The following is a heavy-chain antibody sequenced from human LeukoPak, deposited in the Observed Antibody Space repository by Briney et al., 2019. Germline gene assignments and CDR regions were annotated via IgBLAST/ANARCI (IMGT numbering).Heavy chain of an antibody. CDR2: INHSGST. J-gene: IGHJ3*02. V-gene: IGHV4-34*01. CDR3: AREEVPHGFDI. CDR1: GGSFSGYY. Sequence: SETLSLTCAVYGGSFSGYYWSWIRQPPGKGLEWIGEINHSGSTNYNPSLKSRVTMSLDTSKNQFSLKLSSVTAADTAVYYCAREEVPHGFDIWGQGTMVTVSS.